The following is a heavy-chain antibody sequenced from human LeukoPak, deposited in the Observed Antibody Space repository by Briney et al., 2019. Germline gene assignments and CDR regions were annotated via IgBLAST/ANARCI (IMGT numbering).Heavy chain of an antibody. D-gene: IGHD5-12*01. J-gene: IGHJ5*02. Sequence: ASVKVSCKASGYTFTSYYMHWVRQAPGQGLEWMGIINPSGGSTSYAQKFQGRVTMTRDMSTSTVYMELSSLRFEDTAVYYCARSRIVATILEGNWFDPWGQGTLVTVSS. CDR1: GYTFTSYY. CDR3: ARSRIVATILEGNWFDP. CDR2: INPSGGST. V-gene: IGHV1-46*01.